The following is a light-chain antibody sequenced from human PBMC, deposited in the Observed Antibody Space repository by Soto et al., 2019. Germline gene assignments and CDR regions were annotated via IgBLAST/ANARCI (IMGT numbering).Light chain of an antibody. CDR1: QSVSSSY. J-gene: IGKJ4*01. Sequence: EIVLPQSPGPLSLSPGERSTLSCRASQSVSSSYLAWYQQKPGQAPRLLIYGASSRATGIPDRFSGSGSGTDFTLTISRLEPEDFAVYYCQQYDISLTFGGGTKVDIK. CDR3: QQYDISLT. V-gene: IGKV3-20*01. CDR2: GAS.